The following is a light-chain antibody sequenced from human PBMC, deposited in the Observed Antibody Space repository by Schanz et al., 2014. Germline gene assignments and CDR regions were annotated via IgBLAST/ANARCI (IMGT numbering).Light chain of an antibody. CDR2: EAS. CDR1: ETVTTY. Sequence: EIVLTQSPATLSLSPGERATLSCRASETVTTYLAWYQQKPGQAPRLLIYEASNRATGIPARFSGGGSGTDFTLTISSLEPEDFAVYYCQHYGSSPLTFGPGTKVDFK. J-gene: IGKJ3*01. V-gene: IGKV3-11*01. CDR3: QHYGSSPLT.